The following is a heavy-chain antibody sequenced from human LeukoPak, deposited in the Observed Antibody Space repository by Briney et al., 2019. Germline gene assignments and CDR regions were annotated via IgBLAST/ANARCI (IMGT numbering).Heavy chain of an antibody. V-gene: IGHV4-31*03. CDR2: IYYSGST. D-gene: IGHD4-11*01. Sequence: SETLSLTCTVSGGSISSGGYYWSWIRQHPGKGLEWIGYIYYSGSTCYNPSLKSRVTISVDTSKNQFSLKLSSVTAADTAVYYCARGGSVTTDYWGQGTLVTVSS. CDR1: GGSISSGGYY. CDR3: ARGGSVTTDY. J-gene: IGHJ4*02.